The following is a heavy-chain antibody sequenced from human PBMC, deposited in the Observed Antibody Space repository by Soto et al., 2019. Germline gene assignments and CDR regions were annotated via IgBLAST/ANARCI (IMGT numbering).Heavy chain of an antibody. D-gene: IGHD3-9*01. V-gene: IGHV1-46*03. CDR1: GYTFTSYY. CDR2: INPSGGST. Sequence: ASVKVSCKASGYTFTSYYMHWVRQAPGQGLEWMGIINPSGGSTSYAQKFQGRVTMTRDTSTSTVYMELSSLRSEDTAVYYCARGFYDILTGYAFDIWGQGTMVTVSS. CDR3: ARGFYDILTGYAFDI. J-gene: IGHJ3*02.